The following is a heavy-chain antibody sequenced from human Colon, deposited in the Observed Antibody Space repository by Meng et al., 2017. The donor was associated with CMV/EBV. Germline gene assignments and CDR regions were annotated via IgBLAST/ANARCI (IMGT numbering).Heavy chain of an antibody. Sequence: ESLRLSCAVSGGSVTSGSYYWSWIRQPPGRGLEWIGYIYYRGSSNYNPSLKSRVSMSIDASRNQFVLGLTSMTAADTAVYYCAREGGGIAAVQRSDYYYGLDVWGQGTTVTVSS. CDR1: GGSVTSGSYY. CDR3: AREGGGIAAVQRSDYYYGLDV. J-gene: IGHJ6*02. CDR2: IYYRGSS. V-gene: IGHV4-61*01. D-gene: IGHD6-13*01.